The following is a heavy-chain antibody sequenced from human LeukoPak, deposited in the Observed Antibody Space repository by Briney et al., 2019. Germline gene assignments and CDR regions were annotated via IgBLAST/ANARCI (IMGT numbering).Heavy chain of an antibody. CDR3: ARRRAGTASYYYYYMDV. D-gene: IGHD6-19*01. CDR1: GYTFTSYA. CDR2: INTNTGNP. Sequence: ASVKVSCKASGYTFTSYAMNWVRQAPGQGLEWMGWINTNTGNPTYAQGFTGRFVFSLDTSVSTAYLQISSLKAEDTAMYYCARRRAGTASYYYYYMDVWGKGTTVTVSS. J-gene: IGHJ6*03. V-gene: IGHV7-4-1*02.